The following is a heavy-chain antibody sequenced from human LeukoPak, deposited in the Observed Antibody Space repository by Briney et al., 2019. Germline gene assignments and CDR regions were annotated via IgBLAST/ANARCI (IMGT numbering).Heavy chain of an antibody. CDR3: ARQERSSRGTGNYYMDV. D-gene: IGHD3-22*01. Sequence: GGSLRLSCAASGFTFSSYWMHWVRQAPGKGLVWVSRISSAGSSTTYADSVKGRFTISRDNAKNTLYLQMSSLRAEDTAVYYCARQERSSRGTGNYYMDVWGKGTTVTVSS. J-gene: IGHJ6*03. CDR2: ISSAGSST. V-gene: IGHV3-74*01. CDR1: GFTFSSYW.